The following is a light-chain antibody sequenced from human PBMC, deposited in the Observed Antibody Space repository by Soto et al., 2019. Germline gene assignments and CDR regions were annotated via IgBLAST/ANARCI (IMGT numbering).Light chain of an antibody. V-gene: IGLV2-8*01. CDR3: SSYAGSNNFV. CDR1: SSDIGGYNY. CDR2: EVN. J-gene: IGLJ1*01. Sequence: QSVLTQPPSASGSPGQSVTISCTGTSSDIGGYNYVSWYQHHPGKAPELIIYEVNKRPSGVPDRFSGSKSGNTASLTVSRLQTEDEADYYCSSYAGSNNFVFGTGTKVTAL.